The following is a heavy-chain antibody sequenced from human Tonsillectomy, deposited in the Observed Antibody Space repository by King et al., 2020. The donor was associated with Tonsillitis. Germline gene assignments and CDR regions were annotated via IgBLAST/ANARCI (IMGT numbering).Heavy chain of an antibody. D-gene: IGHD3-22*01. CDR1: GFTFSDYD. V-gene: IGHV3-21*01. Sequence: QLVQSGGGLVKPGGSLRLSCATSGFTFSDYDMNWVRQAPGRGLEWVSSISRRSTDIYLAESGKVRFTISRANAKNSLYLQMNSRRAEDTAVYYCAKDKGAGHYDTSRGAFDIWGQGTMVAVSS. J-gene: IGHJ3*02. CDR2: ISRRSTDI. CDR3: AKDKGAGHYDTSRGAFDI.